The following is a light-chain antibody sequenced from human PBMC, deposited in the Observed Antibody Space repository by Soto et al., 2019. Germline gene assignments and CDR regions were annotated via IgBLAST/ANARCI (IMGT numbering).Light chain of an antibody. Sequence: SPATPSVCPGGRAPLSCRASQSISDTLAWYQQKPGQAPRLLIHGASTRATGFPARFSGSGSGTDFTLTISSLQSEDFAVYYCQQYNNWPWTFGQGAEVDI. CDR1: QSISDT. CDR2: GAS. V-gene: IGKV3-15*01. J-gene: IGKJ1*01. CDR3: QQYNNWPWT.